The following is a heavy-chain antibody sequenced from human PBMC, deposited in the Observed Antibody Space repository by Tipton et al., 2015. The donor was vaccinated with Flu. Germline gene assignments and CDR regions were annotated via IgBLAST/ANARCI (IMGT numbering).Heavy chain of an antibody. V-gene: IGHV1-46*01. Sequence: QLVQSGAEVKKPGASVKISCKASGYTFTRHYIHWVRQAPGQGLEWMGIINPSGGTTIYAQKFQGRVTMTADESTTTVYMELSSLRSDDTAVYYCARQIYTSGELDYDYYYMDVWGKGTTVTVSS. CDR1: GYTFTRHY. CDR3: ARQIYTSGELDYDYYYMDV. D-gene: IGHD6-25*01. J-gene: IGHJ6*03. CDR2: INPSGGTT.